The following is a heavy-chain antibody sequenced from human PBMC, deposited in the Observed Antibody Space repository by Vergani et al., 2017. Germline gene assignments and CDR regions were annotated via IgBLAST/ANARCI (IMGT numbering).Heavy chain of an antibody. Sequence: VQLVESGGGLVKPGGSLRLSCAASGFTFSSYSMNWVRQAPGKGLEWVAVISYDGSNKYYADSVKGRFTISRDNSKNTLYLQMNSLRAEDTAVYYCTVGIAFDIWGQGTMVTVSS. CDR3: TVGIAFDI. CDR1: GFTFSSYS. J-gene: IGHJ3*02. D-gene: IGHD7-27*01. CDR2: ISYDGSNK. V-gene: IGHV3-30*03.